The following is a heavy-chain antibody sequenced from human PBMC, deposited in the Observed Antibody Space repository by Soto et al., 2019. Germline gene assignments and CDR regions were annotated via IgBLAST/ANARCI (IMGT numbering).Heavy chain of an antibody. CDR3: AREHCAGCNCYTNMGDWYFAL. CDR1: GDSTSPTNW. D-gene: IGHD4-4*01. Sequence: PSETLSLTCAVSGDSTSPTNWWSWVRQPPGKGLGGISEIHPGGGTKYNSSLTGRVSISIDKAKTQFSLKLHSLTAADTSLYFCAREHCAGCNCYTNMGDWYFALGGRGTLVTVSS. CDR2: IHPGGGT. J-gene: IGHJ2*01. V-gene: IGHV4-4*02.